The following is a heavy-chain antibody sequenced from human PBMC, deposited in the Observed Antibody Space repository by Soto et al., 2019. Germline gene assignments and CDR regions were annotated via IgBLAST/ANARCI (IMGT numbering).Heavy chain of an antibody. V-gene: IGHV4-31*03. CDR3: ARVSGLKLSY. CDR1: GGSISSCNYY. J-gene: IGHJ4*02. D-gene: IGHD1-7*01. CDR2: ISYSGST. Sequence: SETLSLTCSVSGGSISSCNYYWSWIRQHPGKGLEWIGYISYSGSTYYIPSLESRTSMSIDTSANQFSLKLSSVTAADTAVYYCARVSGLKLSYWGKGALVTVPS.